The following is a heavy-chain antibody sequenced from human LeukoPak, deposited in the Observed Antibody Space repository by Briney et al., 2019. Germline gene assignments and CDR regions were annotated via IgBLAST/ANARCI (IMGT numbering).Heavy chain of an antibody. D-gene: IGHD5-12*01. V-gene: IGHV1-2*02. Sequence: ASVKVSCKASGYTFTGYYMHWVRQAPGQGLEWMGWINPNSGGTNYAQKFQGRVTMTRDTSISTAYMELSRLRSDDTAVYYCARGVGYSGYDGGFDYWGQGTLMTVSS. CDR1: GYTFTGYY. CDR2: INPNSGGT. CDR3: ARGVGYSGYDGGFDY. J-gene: IGHJ4*02.